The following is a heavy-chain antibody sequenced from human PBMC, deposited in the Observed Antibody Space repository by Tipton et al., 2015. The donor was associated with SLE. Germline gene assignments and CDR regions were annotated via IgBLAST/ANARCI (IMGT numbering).Heavy chain of an antibody. Sequence: GLVKPSETLSLTCKVSGGSISNYYWNWIRQPAGKGLEWIGRIYTSGRTNYNPSLKSRVSISVDTSKDHFSLNLSSVIAADTAVYYCASWGFDIWGQGTMVTVSS. CDR1: GGSISNYY. CDR3: ASWGFDI. CDR2: IYTSGRT. D-gene: IGHD3-16*01. J-gene: IGHJ3*02. V-gene: IGHV4-4*07.